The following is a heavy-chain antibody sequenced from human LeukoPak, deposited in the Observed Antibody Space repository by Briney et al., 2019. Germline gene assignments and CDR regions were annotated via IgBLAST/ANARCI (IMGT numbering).Heavy chain of an antibody. J-gene: IGHJ4*02. V-gene: IGHV4-59*01. CDR1: GGSISSYY. CDR2: IYYSGST. D-gene: IGHD6-13*01. CDR3: ARATAAGKDY. Sequence: PSETLSLTCTVSGGSISSYYWSWIRQPPGKGLEWIGYIYYSGSTNYNPSLKSRVTISVDTSKNQFPLKLSSVTAADTAVYYCARATAAGKDYWGQGTLVTVSS.